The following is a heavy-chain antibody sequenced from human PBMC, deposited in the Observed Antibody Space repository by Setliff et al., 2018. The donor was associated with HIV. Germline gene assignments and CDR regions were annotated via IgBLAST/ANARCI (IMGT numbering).Heavy chain of an antibody. CDR2: IYTSGST. CDR1: GGSISSGSYY. V-gene: IGHV4-61*02. Sequence: SETLSLTCTVSGGSISSGSYYWSWIRQPTGKGLEWIGRIYTSGSTNYNPSLKSRVTISLDTSKNQFSLKLSSVTAADTAVYYCARGGSGSPFDYWGQGTLVTVSS. D-gene: IGHD1-26*01. J-gene: IGHJ4*02. CDR3: ARGGSGSPFDY.